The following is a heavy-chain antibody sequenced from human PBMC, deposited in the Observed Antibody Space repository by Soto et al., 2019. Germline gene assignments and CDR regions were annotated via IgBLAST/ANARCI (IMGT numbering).Heavy chain of an antibody. J-gene: IGHJ5*02. V-gene: IGHV4-39*01. CDR3: ATSNWFDT. CDR1: GGSISSRGYY. CDR2: IYYSGST. Sequence: QLQLQESGPGLVKPSETLSLTCTVSGGSISSRGYYWGWIRQPPGKGLEWIGTIYYSGSTYYNPSTTTRVTISVDTSKNQFSRRLSSVAAAVTAVYYYATSNWFDTWGQGTLVTVSS.